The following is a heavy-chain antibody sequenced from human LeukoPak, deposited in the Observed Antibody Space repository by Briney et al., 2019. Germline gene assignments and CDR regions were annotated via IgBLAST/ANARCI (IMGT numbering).Heavy chain of an antibody. D-gene: IGHD5-12*01. CDR1: GFTFSSYG. Sequence: QSGGSLRLSCAASGFTFSSYGMHWVRQAPGKGLEWVAFIRYDGSNKYYADSVKGRFTISRDNSKNTLYLQMNSLRAEDTAVYYCARGPSGYHNTGGQGTLVTVPS. CDR3: ARGPSGYHNT. J-gene: IGHJ4*02. V-gene: IGHV3-30*02. CDR2: IRYDGSNK.